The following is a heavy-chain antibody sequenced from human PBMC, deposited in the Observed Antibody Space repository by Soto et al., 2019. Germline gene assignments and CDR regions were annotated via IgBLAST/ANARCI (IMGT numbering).Heavy chain of an antibody. CDR2: IYYRGNT. D-gene: IGHD4-17*01. CDR1: GGSISSGGYY. CDR3: ARLTTTTVTTRGSNWFDP. Sequence: QVQLQESGPGLVKPSQTLSLTCTVSGGSISSGGYYWSWIRQHPGKGLEWIGYIYYRGNTYYNPSLKSRVTLSVDTSKTQFSLKLSSVTAADTAVYYCARLTTTTVTTRGSNWFDPWGQGTLVTVSS. V-gene: IGHV4-31*03. J-gene: IGHJ5*02.